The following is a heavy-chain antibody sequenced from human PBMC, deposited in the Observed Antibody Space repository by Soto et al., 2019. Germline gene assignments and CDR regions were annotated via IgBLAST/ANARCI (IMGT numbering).Heavy chain of an antibody. CDR1: GGSISSYY. V-gene: IGHV4-59*01. J-gene: IGHJ4*02. Sequence: QVQLQESGPGLVKPSETLSLTCTVSGGSISSYYWSGIRQPPGKGLEWIGYIYYSGSTNYNPSLKSRVTISVDTSKNQFSLKLSSVTAADTAVYYCATLSGSYSAAAYYLDYWGQGTLVTVSS. D-gene: IGHD1-26*01. CDR2: IYYSGST. CDR3: ATLSGSYSAAAYYLDY.